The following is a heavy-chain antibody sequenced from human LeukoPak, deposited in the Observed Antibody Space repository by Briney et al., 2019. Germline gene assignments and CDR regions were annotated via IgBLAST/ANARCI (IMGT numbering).Heavy chain of an antibody. CDR2: ISYDGSNK. Sequence: PGRSLRLSCAASGFTFSSYAMHWVRQAPGKGLEWVAVISYDGSNKYYADSVKGRFTISRDNSKNTLYLQVNSLRAEDTAVYYCARDRGCSSTSCRPSDYYGMDVWGQGTTVTVSS. J-gene: IGHJ6*02. V-gene: IGHV3-30-3*01. CDR3: ARDRGCSSTSCRPSDYYGMDV. D-gene: IGHD2-2*01. CDR1: GFTFSSYA.